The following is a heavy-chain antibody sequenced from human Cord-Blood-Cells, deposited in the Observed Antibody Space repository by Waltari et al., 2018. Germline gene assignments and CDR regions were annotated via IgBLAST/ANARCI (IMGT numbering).Heavy chain of an antibody. D-gene: IGHD2-2*01. Sequence: QITLKESGPTLVKPTQTLTLTCTFSGFSLSTSGVGVGWIRQPPGKALEWLALIYWNDDKRYSPSLKSRLTITNDTSKNQVVLTMTNMDPVDTATYYCAHFAPSYCSSTSCYYFDYWGQGTLVTVSS. J-gene: IGHJ4*02. V-gene: IGHV2-5*01. CDR1: GFSLSTSGVG. CDR3: AHFAPSYCSSTSCYYFDY. CDR2: IYWNDDK.